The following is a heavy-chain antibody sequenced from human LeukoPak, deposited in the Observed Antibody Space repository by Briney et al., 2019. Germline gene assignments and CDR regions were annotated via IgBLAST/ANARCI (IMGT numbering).Heavy chain of an antibody. Sequence: GGPLRLSCAASGFTFSSYWMSWVRQALVKGLEWVANIKQDGSEKYYVDSVKGRFTISRDNAKNSLYLQMNSLRAEDTAVYYCARDNSLLYCSGGSCFYGDYAYFDYWGQGTLVTVSS. CDR2: IKQDGSEK. D-gene: IGHD2-15*01. J-gene: IGHJ4*02. V-gene: IGHV3-7*05. CDR1: GFTFSSYW. CDR3: ARDNSLLYCSGGSCFYGDYAYFDY.